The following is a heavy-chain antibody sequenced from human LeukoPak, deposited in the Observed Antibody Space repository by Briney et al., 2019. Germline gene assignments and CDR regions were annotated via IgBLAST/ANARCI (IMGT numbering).Heavy chain of an antibody. CDR3: ANTATAINWFDP. D-gene: IGHD5-18*01. CDR1: GYSITSSYY. Sequence: EPSETLSLTCTVSGYSITSSYYWGWIRQPPGKGLEWIGSIYHSGSTYYNPSLKSRVTISVDTSKNQFSLKLSSVTAADTAVYYCANTATAINWFDPWGQGTLVTVSS. V-gene: IGHV4-38-2*02. J-gene: IGHJ5*02. CDR2: IYHSGST.